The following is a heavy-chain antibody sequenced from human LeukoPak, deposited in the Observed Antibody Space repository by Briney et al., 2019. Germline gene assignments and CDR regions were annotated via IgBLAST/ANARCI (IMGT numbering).Heavy chain of an antibody. D-gene: IGHD2/OR15-2a*01. CDR1: GGSFSGYY. CDR2: INHSGST. Sequence: SETLSLTCAVYGGSFSGYYWSWIRQPPGKGLEWIGEINHSGSTNYNPSLKRRVTISVDRSKNQLSLKLSSMTAAHTAVYYCERFSAIPGMLLRNIRSNDAFDIWGQGTMVTVSS. V-gene: IGHV4-34*01. CDR3: ERFSAIPGMLLRNIRSNDAFDI. J-gene: IGHJ3*02.